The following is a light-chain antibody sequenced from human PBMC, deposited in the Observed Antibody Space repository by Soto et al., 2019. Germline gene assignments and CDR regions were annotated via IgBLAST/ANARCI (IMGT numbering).Light chain of an antibody. CDR2: WAS. J-gene: IGKJ3*01. CDR3: QQYYNTPFT. CDR1: QSVLYSSNSKNY. V-gene: IGKV4-1*01. Sequence: DIVMTQSPDSLAVSLGERATINCKSSQSVLYSSNSKNYLAWYQQKPGQPPKLLIYWASTRESGVPDRFSGSGSGPDFTLTISSLQAEDVAVYYCQQYYNTPFTFGPGTKVDIK.